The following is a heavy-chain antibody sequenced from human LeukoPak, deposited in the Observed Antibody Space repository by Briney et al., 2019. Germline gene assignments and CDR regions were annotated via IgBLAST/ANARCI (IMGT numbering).Heavy chain of an antibody. V-gene: IGHV3-7*01. CDR3: ARDLEGATDY. Sequence: GGSLRLSCAASGFTFSNYWMTWVRQAPGTGLEWVANIKEDGSEKYYVDSVKGRFTISRDNAKNSLYLQMNSLRAEDTAVYYCARDLEGATDYWGQGTLVTVSS. CDR1: GFTFSNYW. D-gene: IGHD1-26*01. CDR2: IKEDGSEK. J-gene: IGHJ4*02.